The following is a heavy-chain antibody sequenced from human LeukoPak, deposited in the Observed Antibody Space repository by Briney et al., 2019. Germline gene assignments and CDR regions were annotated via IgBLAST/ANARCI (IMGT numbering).Heavy chain of an antibody. CDR3: AGDGGATKGTPYYYGLDV. V-gene: IGHV1-46*01. CDR1: AYTFTNHY. D-gene: IGHD1-26*01. CDR2: INPSGGST. Sequence: ASVKVSCKASAYTFTNHYIHWVRQAPGQGLEWMGIINPSGGSTGFTQKFQGRVTMTRDTSTSTVYMELSSLRSEDTAVYYCAGDGGATKGTPYYYGLDVWGQGTTVTVSS. J-gene: IGHJ6*02.